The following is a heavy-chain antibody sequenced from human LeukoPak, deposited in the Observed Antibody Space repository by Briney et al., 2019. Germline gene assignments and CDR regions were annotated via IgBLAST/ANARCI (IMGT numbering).Heavy chain of an antibody. V-gene: IGHV1-2*02. J-gene: IGHJ4*02. CDR3: AGLYYDINHSFDY. CDR1: GYTFTAYY. CDR2: INPTTRGT. Sequence: AAAKVSCKASGYTFTAYYIHWVRQAPGQGLEWMGWINPTTRGTNYAQKFQGRVTMTGDTSISTVYMELSRLTSDDTAVYYCAGLYYDINHSFDYWGQGTLVTVSS. D-gene: IGHD3-22*01.